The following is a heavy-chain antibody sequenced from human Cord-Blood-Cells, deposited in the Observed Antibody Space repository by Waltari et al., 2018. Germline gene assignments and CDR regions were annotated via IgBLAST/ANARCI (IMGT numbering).Heavy chain of an antibody. Sequence: QVQLQESGPGLVKPSETLSLTCTVPGYSISSGYYWGGLRQPPGKGLEWIGSIYHSGSTYYNPSLKSRVTISVDTSKNQFSLKLSSVTAADTAVYYCARSFCSSTSCLNWFDPWGQGTLVTVSS. CDR3: ARSFCSSTSCLNWFDP. D-gene: IGHD2-2*01. V-gene: IGHV4-38-2*02. CDR2: IYHSGST. CDR1: GYSISSGYY. J-gene: IGHJ5*02.